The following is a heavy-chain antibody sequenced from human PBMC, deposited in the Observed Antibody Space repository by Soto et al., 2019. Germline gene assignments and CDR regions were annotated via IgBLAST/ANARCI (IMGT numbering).Heavy chain of an antibody. CDR2: ISYDGSNK. J-gene: IGHJ4*02. CDR3: AKGWAHFDY. Sequence: GSLRLSCAASGFTFNSYGMHWVRQAPGKGLEWVAVISYDGSNKHYADSVKGRFTISRDNSKNTLYLQMNSLRAEDTAVYYCAKGWAHFDYWGQGTLVTVSS. V-gene: IGHV3-30*18. CDR1: GFTFNSYG.